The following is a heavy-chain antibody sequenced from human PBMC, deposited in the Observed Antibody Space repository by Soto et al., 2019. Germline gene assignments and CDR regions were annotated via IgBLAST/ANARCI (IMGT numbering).Heavy chain of an antibody. CDR1: GFTFSRYY. Sequence: GGSLRLSCAASGFTFSRYYMNWVRQAPGKGLEWVSSISTTSTYTHYADSLKGRFTISRDNAKKLLYLQMDSLRAEDTAVYYCARDDGLSSTNVKAFDIWGQGTKVTVS. CDR2: ISTTSTYT. D-gene: IGHD2-2*01. J-gene: IGHJ3*02. CDR3: ARDDGLSSTNVKAFDI. V-gene: IGHV3-21*01.